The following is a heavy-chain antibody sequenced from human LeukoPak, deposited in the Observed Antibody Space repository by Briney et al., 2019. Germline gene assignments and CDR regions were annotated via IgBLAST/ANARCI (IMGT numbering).Heavy chain of an antibody. CDR1: GGSFSGSY. CDR2: INHSGST. V-gene: IGHV4-34*01. D-gene: IGHD6-6*01. Sequence: TSETLSLTCAVYGGSFSGSYWSWIRQSPGKGLEWIGEINHSGSTNYNPSLKSQVTISKDTSKNQFSLKLSSVNAADTAEYYCARGGWVLVGAFDIWGQGTMVTVSS. CDR3: ARGGWVLVGAFDI. J-gene: IGHJ3*02.